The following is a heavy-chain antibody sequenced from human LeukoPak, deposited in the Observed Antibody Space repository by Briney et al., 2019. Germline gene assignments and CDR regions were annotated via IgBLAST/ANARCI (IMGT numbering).Heavy chain of an antibody. CDR2: INPSGGST. Sequence: ASVKVSCKASGYTFISYYMHWVRQAPGQGLEWMGIINPSGGSTSYAQKFQGRVTMTRDMSTSTVYMELSSLRSEDTAVYYCARGGRNDYVSNAEYFQHWGQGTLVTVSS. V-gene: IGHV1-46*01. CDR1: GYTFISYY. D-gene: IGHD3-16*01. CDR3: ARGGRNDYVSNAEYFQH. J-gene: IGHJ1*01.